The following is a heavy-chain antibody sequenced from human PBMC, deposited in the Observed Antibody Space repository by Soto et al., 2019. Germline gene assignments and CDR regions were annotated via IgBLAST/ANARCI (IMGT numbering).Heavy chain of an antibody. Sequence: SEALSLTCTVSGGSISSSSYYWGWIRQPPGKGLEWIGSIYYSGSTYYNPSLKSRVTISVDTSKNQFSLKLSSVTAADTAVYYCARLSRMAHYFDYWGQGTLVT. CDR2: IYYSGST. CDR1: GGSISSSSYY. D-gene: IGHD2-8*01. V-gene: IGHV4-39*01. J-gene: IGHJ4*02. CDR3: ARLSRMAHYFDY.